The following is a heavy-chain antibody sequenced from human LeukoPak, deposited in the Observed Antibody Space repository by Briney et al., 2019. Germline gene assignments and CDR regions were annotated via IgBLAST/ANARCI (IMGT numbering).Heavy chain of an antibody. Sequence: GGSLRLSCAASGFTFSSYTMNWVRQAPGKGLEWVSYISSRGGTINYAASVKGRFTISRDNAKNSLYLKMNSPRAEDTAVYYCARVGTSSNYYYYMDVWGKGTTVTVSS. CDR1: GFTFSSYT. V-gene: IGHV3-48*04. CDR3: ARVGTSSNYYYYMDV. D-gene: IGHD1-1*01. J-gene: IGHJ6*03. CDR2: ISSRGGTI.